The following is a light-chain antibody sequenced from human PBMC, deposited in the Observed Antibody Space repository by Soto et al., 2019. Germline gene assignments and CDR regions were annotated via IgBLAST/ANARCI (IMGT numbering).Light chain of an antibody. Sequence: QSALTQPPSVSEAPGQRVTISFTGTSSDIGAGNDVHWYQQLPEAAPKLLIYSNAIRPSGVPDRISGSKSGTSASLAITGLRAEDEADYYCQSYDSSLSNYVFGTGTKVTVL. V-gene: IGLV1-40*01. CDR1: SSDIGAGND. CDR2: SNA. J-gene: IGLJ1*01. CDR3: QSYDSSLSNYV.